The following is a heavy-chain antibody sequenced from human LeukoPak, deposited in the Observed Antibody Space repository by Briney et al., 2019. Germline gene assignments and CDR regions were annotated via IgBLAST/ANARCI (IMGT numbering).Heavy chain of an antibody. CDR3: ARRRVYGSGRKDIDY. Sequence: SETLSLTCIVSGGAISSYYWSWIRQPPGKGLEWIGEINHSGSTNYNPSLKSRVTISVDTSKNQFSLKLSSVTAADTAVYYCARRRVYGSGRKDIDYWGQGTLVTVSS. CDR2: INHSGST. J-gene: IGHJ4*02. D-gene: IGHD3-10*01. CDR1: GGAISSYY. V-gene: IGHV4-34*01.